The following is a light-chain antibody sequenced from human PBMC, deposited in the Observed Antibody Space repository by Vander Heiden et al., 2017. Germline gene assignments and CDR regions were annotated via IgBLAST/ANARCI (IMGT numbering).Light chain of an antibody. V-gene: IGKV3-15*01. CDR1: QRVSSN. CDR2: GAS. CDR3: QLNNTWPALT. Sequence: EIVMTPSPATLSVSPGERATLSCRASQRVSSNLAWYQQKPGQAPRLLIYGASTRDTGIPARFSGSGYGKEFTLTISSRQSEDFAVYYCQLNNTWPALTFGSETKVEIK. J-gene: IGKJ4*01.